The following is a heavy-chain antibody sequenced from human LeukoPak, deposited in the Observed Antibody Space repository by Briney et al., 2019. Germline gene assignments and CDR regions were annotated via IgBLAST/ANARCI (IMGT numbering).Heavy chain of an antibody. Sequence: GGSLRLSCSASGFTFSSYAMHWVRQAPGKGLEYVSAISSNGGSTYYADSVKGRFTISRDNSKNTLHLQMSSLRAEDTAVYYCAKENYDFWSGYYTKMGGYFDYWGQGTLVTVSS. V-gene: IGHV3-64D*06. J-gene: IGHJ4*02. CDR3: AKENYDFWSGYYTKMGGYFDY. CDR1: GFTFSSYA. D-gene: IGHD3-3*01. CDR2: ISSNGGST.